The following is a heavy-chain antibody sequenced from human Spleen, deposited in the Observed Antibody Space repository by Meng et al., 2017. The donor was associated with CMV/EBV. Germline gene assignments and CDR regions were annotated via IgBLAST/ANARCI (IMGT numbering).Heavy chain of an antibody. Sequence: KVSCKGSGYIFSTYWIGWVRQMPGKGLEWMGIMYPGDSNTKYSPSFQGQVTISADKSINTAYLQWSSLKASDTAMYYCAKLSGEMAAHYWGQGTLVTVSS. D-gene: IGHD5-24*01. CDR3: AKLSGEMAAHY. CDR2: MYPGDSNT. CDR1: GYIFSTYW. V-gene: IGHV5-51*01. J-gene: IGHJ4*02.